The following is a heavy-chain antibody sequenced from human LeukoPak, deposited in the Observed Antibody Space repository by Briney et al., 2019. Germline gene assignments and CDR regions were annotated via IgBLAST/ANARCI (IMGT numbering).Heavy chain of an antibody. J-gene: IGHJ4*02. CDR3: ARFNPAAGSFCFDY. CDR2: IYYSGST. D-gene: IGHD6-13*01. Sequence: SETLSLTCTVSGGSISSSSYYWGWIRQPPGKGLEWIVNIYYSGSTYYSPSLKSRVSISVDTSKKQFSLKLSSVTDADTAVYYCARFNPAAGSFCFDYWGQGTLVTVSS. CDR1: GGSISSSSYY. V-gene: IGHV4-39*01.